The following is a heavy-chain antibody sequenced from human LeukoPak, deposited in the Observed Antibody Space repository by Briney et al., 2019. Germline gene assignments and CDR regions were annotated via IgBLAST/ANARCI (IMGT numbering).Heavy chain of an antibody. J-gene: IGHJ5*02. CDR3: ARGGGPSNWFDP. V-gene: IGHV4-38-2*02. Sequence: SETLSLTCTVSGYSISSGYYWGWIRQPPGTGLEWIGSIYHSGSTYYNPSLKSRVTISVDTSKNQFSLKLSSVTAADTAVYYCARGGGPSNWFDPWGQGTLVTVSS. CDR1: GYSISSGYY. CDR2: IYHSGST. D-gene: IGHD4-23*01.